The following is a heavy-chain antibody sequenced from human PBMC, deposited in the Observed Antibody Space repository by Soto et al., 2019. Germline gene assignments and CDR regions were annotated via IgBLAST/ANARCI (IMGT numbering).Heavy chain of an antibody. CDR2: ISAYNGNT. V-gene: IGHV1-18*01. CDR3: ARYRYCSSTSCYGDYYYYMDV. D-gene: IGHD2-2*01. Sequence: ASVKVSCKASGYTFTSYGISWVRQAPGKGLEWMGWISAYNGNTNYAQKLQGRVTMTTDTSTSTAYMELRSLRSDDTAVYYCARYRYCSSTSCYGDYYYYMDVWGKGTTVTVSS. J-gene: IGHJ6*03. CDR1: GYTFTSYG.